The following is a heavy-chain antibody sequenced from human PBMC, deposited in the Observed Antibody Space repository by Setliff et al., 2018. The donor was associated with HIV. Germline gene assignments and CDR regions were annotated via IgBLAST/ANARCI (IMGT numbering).Heavy chain of an antibody. V-gene: IGHV1-18*01. J-gene: IGHJ4*02. CDR3: SRDVGVPGRGNALEY. CDR2: ISAYNGNT. CDR1: GYSFTTYA. Sequence: ASVKVSCKASGYSFTTYAISWVRQAPGQGLEWMGWISAYNGNTLYEQKFQGRVTMTTDTSTSTAYIEVSSLRSDDTAVYYCSRDVGVPGRGNALEYWGQGIPVTVSS. D-gene: IGHD3-10*01.